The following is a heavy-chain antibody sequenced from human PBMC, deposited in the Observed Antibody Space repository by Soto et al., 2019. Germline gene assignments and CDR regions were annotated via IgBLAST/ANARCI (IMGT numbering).Heavy chain of an antibody. Sequence: QVQLQESGPGLVKPSQTLSLTCTVSGGSISSGGYYWSWIRQHPGKGLEWIGYIYYSGSTYYNPSLKSGVTISVDTSKNQFSLKLSSVTAADTAVYYCARAFVVYAAEVPLFDYWGQGTLVTVSS. V-gene: IGHV4-31*03. J-gene: IGHJ4*02. CDR1: GGSISSGGYY. CDR2: IYYSGST. CDR3: ARAFVVYAAEVPLFDY. D-gene: IGHD2-8*02.